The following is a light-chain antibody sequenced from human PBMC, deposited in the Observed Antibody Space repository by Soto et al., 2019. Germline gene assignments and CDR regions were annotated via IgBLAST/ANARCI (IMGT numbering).Light chain of an antibody. CDR1: SSNIGNNA. J-gene: IGLJ1*01. CDR2: YDD. V-gene: IGLV1-36*01. CDR3: AAWDDSLNAYV. Sequence: QSVLTQPPSVSEAPRQRVTISCSGSSSNIGNNAVNWYQQLPGQAPKIVIYYDDLLTPGVSDRFSGSKSGISASLAISDLQSDDEADYYCAAWDDSLNAYVFGPGTKLTVL.